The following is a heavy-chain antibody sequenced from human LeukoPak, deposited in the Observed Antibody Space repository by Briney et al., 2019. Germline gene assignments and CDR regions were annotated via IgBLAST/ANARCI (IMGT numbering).Heavy chain of an antibody. CDR3: AKGHSSAWYVDY. CDR1: GFTFRSYD. J-gene: IGHJ4*02. Sequence: PGGSLRLSCAASGFTFRSYDMSWVRQAPGKGLEWVSLISGSGAGTYYADSVKGRFTISRDNSKNTLYLQMNSLRAEDTAVYYCAKGHSSAWYVDYWGRGTLVTVSS. CDR2: ISGSGAGT. V-gene: IGHV3-23*01. D-gene: IGHD6-19*01.